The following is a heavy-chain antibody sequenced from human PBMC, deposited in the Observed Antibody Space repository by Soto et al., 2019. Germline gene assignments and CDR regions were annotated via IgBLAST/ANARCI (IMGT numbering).Heavy chain of an antibody. Sequence: QVQLVESGGGVVQPGRSLRLSCAASGFTFSSYGMHWVRQAPGKGLEWVAVIWYDGSNKYYADSVKGRFTISRDNSKNPLYLQMNSRRAEDTAVYYCARDIAAAGTSYYYYGMDVWGQGTTGTVSS. CDR2: IWYDGSNK. D-gene: IGHD6-13*01. CDR1: GFTFSSYG. J-gene: IGHJ6*02. V-gene: IGHV3-33*01. CDR3: ARDIAAAGTSYYYYGMDV.